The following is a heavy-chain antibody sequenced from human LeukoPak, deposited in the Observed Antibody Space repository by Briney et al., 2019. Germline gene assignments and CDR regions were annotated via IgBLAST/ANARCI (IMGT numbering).Heavy chain of an antibody. D-gene: IGHD4-23*01. J-gene: IGHJ1*01. CDR2: FDDSGSA. CDR3: TRHSRDSGGAFQY. Sequence: KPSETLSPTRTVSGGPMRDYYWSWIRQPPREGLEWIGYFDDSGSASYNPSLKSRVTISVDTSKNQLSLKLNSATAADTAVYYCTRHSRDSGGAFQYWGQGTPVTVSS. V-gene: IGHV4-59*08. CDR1: GGPMRDYY.